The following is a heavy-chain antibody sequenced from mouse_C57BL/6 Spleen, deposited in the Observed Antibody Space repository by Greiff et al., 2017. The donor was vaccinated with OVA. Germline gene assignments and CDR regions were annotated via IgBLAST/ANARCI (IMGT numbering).Heavy chain of an antibody. Sequence: EVKVVESGGGLVKPGGSLKLSCAASGFTFSDYGMHWVRQAPEKGLEWVAYISSGSSTIYYADTVKGRFTISRDNAKNTLFLQMTSLRSEDTAMYYCARQGLRRNFDYWGQGTTLTVSS. CDR1: GFTFSDYG. V-gene: IGHV5-17*01. CDR3: ARQGLRRNFDY. J-gene: IGHJ2*01. CDR2: ISSGSSTI. D-gene: IGHD2-4*01.